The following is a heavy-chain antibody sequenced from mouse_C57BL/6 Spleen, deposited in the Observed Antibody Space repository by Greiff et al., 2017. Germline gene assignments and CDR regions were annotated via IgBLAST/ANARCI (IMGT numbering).Heavy chain of an antibody. CDR2: IDPEDGET. Sequence: EVQLQESGAELVKPGASVKLSCTASGFNIKDYYMHWVKQRTEQGLEWIGRIDPEDGETKYAPKFQGKATITADTSSNTADLQLSSLTSEDTAVYYCARRYDDYWGQGTTLTVSS. D-gene: IGHD2-14*01. CDR3: ARRYDDY. V-gene: IGHV14-2*01. CDR1: GFNIKDYY. J-gene: IGHJ2*01.